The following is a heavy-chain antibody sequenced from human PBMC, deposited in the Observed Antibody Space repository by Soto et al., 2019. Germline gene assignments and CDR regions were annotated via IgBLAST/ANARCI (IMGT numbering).Heavy chain of an antibody. CDR3: SSLPTIGGGTGGRYLDL. CDR1: GFTFSGSA. Sequence: EVQLVESGGGLVQPGGSLRLSCAASGFTFSGSAMHWVRQAPGRGLEWIGRIRNKVNNYATVYAASVTGRFTLSRDDSKTMAYLQMNNLKTGDTAVYYCSSLPTIGGGTGGRYLDLWGRGTLVTVSS. V-gene: IGHV3-73*02. J-gene: IGHJ2*01. D-gene: IGHD1-26*01. CDR2: IRNKVNNYAT.